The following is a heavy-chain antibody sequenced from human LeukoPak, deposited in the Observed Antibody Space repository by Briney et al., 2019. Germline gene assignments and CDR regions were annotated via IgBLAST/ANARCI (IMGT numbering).Heavy chain of an antibody. CDR2: IKQDGSEI. CDR3: ATQGGYCSGTSCYTVN. Sequence: GGSLRLSCVASGFTFSSYWMSWVRQSPGNGREWEANIKQDGSEIYYVDFVKGRFTVSRDNAQNSLYLQMNCLRAKDTAVYYCATQGGYCSGTSCYTVNWGQGTLVTVSS. CDR1: GFTFSSYW. V-gene: IGHV3-7*01. J-gene: IGHJ4*02. D-gene: IGHD2-15*01.